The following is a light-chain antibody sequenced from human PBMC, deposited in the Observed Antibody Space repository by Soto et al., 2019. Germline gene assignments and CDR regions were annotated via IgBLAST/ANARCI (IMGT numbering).Light chain of an antibody. CDR2: EVS. CDR3: SSYTSSNTYV. Sequence: QSALTQPASVSGSPGQSITISCTGTSIDVGGYNYVSWYQQHPGKAPKLMIYEVSNRPSGVSDRFSGSKSGNTASLTISGLQAEDDADYYCSSYTSSNTYVFGTGTKPIVL. CDR1: SIDVGGYNY. J-gene: IGLJ1*01. V-gene: IGLV2-14*01.